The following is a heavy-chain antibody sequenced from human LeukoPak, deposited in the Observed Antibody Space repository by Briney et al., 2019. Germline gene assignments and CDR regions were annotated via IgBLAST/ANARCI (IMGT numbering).Heavy chain of an antibody. V-gene: IGHV3-74*01. D-gene: IGHD3-10*01. Sequence: GGSLRLSCAASGLTFSSYWMHWVRQAPGKGLMWLSRINSDESSTSYADSVKGRFTISRDNAQNTLYLQMNSLRAEDTAVYYCARDKSAAADYYFDFWGQGTLVTVSS. CDR1: GLTFSSYW. J-gene: IGHJ4*02. CDR3: ARDKSAAADYYFDF. CDR2: INSDESST.